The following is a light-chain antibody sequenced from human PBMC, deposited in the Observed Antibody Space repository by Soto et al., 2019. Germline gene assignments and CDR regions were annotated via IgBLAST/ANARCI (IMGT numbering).Light chain of an antibody. CDR3: QQRTNWPWT. V-gene: IGKV3-11*01. J-gene: IGKJ1*01. CDR2: DAS. Sequence: EIVLTQSPATLSLSPGERVTLSCRASQSVSSYLAWYQQKPGQAPRLLIYDASNRATGIPARFSGSGSGTDFTLTISSLEPEDFAVYYCQQRTNWPWTCGQGTKVEIK. CDR1: QSVSSY.